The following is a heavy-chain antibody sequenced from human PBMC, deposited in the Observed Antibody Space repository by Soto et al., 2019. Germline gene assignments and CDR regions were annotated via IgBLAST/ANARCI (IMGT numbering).Heavy chain of an antibody. Sequence: QVQLVQSGAEVKKPGASVKVSCKASGYTFTSYAMHWVRQAPGQRLEWMGWINAGNGNTKYSQKFQGRVTITRDTSASTAVMELRSLRSEDTAVYYCARGRGVLLWFGESKYQPEYNWFDPWGQGTLVTVSS. D-gene: IGHD3-10*01. V-gene: IGHV1-3*01. CDR2: INAGNGNT. J-gene: IGHJ5*02. CDR1: GYTFTSYA. CDR3: ARGRGVLLWFGESKYQPEYNWFDP.